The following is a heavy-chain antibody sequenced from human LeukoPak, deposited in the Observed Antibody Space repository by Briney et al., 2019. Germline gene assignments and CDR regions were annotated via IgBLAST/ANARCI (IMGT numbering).Heavy chain of an antibody. V-gene: IGHV4-39*07. D-gene: IGHD3-10*01. Sequence: SETPSLTCTVSGGSISSSSYYWGWIRQPPGKGLEWIGSIYYSGSTYYNPSLKSRVTISVDTSKNQFSLKLSSVTAADTAVYYCARESVGPNWFDPWGQGTLVTVSS. CDR3: ARESVGPNWFDP. CDR1: GGSISSSSYY. J-gene: IGHJ5*02. CDR2: IYYSGST.